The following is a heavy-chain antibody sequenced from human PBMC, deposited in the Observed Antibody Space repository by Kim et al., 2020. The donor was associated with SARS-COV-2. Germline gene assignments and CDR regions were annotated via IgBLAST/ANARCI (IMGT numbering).Heavy chain of an antibody. CDR3: AREGDQLLQHVKTYYYYYGMDV. CDR2: INTNTGNP. Sequence: ASVKVSCNASGYTFTSYAMNWVRQAPGQGLEWMGWINTNTGNPTYAQGFTGRFVFSLDTSVSTAYLQISSLKAEDTAVYYCAREGDQLLQHVKTYYYYYGMDVWGQGTTVTVSS. D-gene: IGHD2-2*01. CDR1: GYTFTSYA. V-gene: IGHV7-4-1*02. J-gene: IGHJ6*02.